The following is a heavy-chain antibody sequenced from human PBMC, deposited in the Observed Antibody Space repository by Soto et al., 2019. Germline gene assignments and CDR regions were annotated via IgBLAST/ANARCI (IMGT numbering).Heavy chain of an antibody. CDR3: AREGVAPYYYYGMDV. J-gene: IGHJ6*02. CDR1: GYTFTRSG. CDR2: IGTYNGDT. V-gene: IGHV1-18*01. Sequence: ASVKVSCKASGYTFTRSGISWVRQAPGQGLEWMGWIGTYNGDTNYAQTFQGRVTMTTDTSTSTVYMELRSLRSDDTAVYYCAREGVAPYYYYGMDVWGQGTPVTV. D-gene: IGHD5-12*01.